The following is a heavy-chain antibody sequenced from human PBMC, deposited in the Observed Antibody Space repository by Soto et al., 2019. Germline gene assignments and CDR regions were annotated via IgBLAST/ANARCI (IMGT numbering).Heavy chain of an antibody. V-gene: IGHV3-53*04. CDR1: GFTVSTNY. Sequence: EVQLVESGGGLVQPGGSLRLSCAASGFTVSTNYMNWVRQAPGKGLEWVSVIYSGDGTYYADSVKGRFTISRHNSKNTLYLQMNSLRVVDTAVYYRPTHCPPISTGVTRYRMYVWGQGTTVIVSS. J-gene: IGHJ6*02. CDR3: PTHCPPISTGVTRYRMYV. D-gene: IGHD3-10*01. CDR2: IYSGDGT.